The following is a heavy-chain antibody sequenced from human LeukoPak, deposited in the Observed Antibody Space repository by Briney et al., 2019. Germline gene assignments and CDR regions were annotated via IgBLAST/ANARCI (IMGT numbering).Heavy chain of an antibody. CDR1: GFTISSYS. CDR2: VSSNGGTT. Sequence: GGSLRLSCSASGFTISSYSMHWVRQAPGRGLEHVSAVSSNGGTTYYADSVKGRFTISRDNFKNTLYLQMSSLRAEDTAVYYCVKDGGYSSSWYNWFDPWGQGTLVTVSS. J-gene: IGHJ5*02. CDR3: VKDGGYSSSWYNWFDP. D-gene: IGHD6-13*01. V-gene: IGHV3-64D*09.